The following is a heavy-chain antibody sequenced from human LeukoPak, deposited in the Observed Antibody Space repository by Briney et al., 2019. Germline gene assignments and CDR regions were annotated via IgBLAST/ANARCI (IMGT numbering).Heavy chain of an antibody. D-gene: IGHD3-22*01. J-gene: IGHJ5*02. V-gene: IGHV1-8*02. CDR1: GYTFTSYG. CDR2: MNPNSGNT. Sequence: AASVKVSCKASGYTFTSYGISWVRQAPGQGLEWMGWMNPNSGNTGYAQKFQGRVTMARNTSMSTAYMDLSSLRSEDTALYYCARDNGAYYYDSSGYTNWFDPWGQGTLVTVSS. CDR3: ARDNGAYYYDSSGYTNWFDP.